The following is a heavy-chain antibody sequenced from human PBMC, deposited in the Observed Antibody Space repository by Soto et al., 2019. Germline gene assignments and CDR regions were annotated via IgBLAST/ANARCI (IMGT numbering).Heavy chain of an antibody. CDR2: ISYDGSNK. Sequence: GGSLRLSCAASGFTFSSYGMHWVRQAPGKGLEWVAVISYDGSNKYYADSVKGRFTISRDNSKNTLYLQMNSLRAEDTAVYYCAKDKELTTPNGWFDPWGQGTLVTVSS. D-gene: IGHD4-4*01. CDR1: GFTFSSYG. V-gene: IGHV3-30*18. J-gene: IGHJ5*02. CDR3: AKDKELTTPNGWFDP.